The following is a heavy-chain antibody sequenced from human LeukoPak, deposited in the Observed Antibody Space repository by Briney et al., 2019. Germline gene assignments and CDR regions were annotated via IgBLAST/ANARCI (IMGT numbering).Heavy chain of an antibody. J-gene: IGHJ4*02. CDR2: IYYSGST. Sequence: SETLSLTCTVSGGSISSGDYYWSWIRQPPGKGLEWIGYIYYSGSTYYNPSLKSRVTISVDTSKNQFSLKLSSVTAADTAVYYCPRVGASSVSNQEDYWGQGTLVTFSS. V-gene: IGHV4-30-4*08. D-gene: IGHD3-22*01. CDR1: GGSISSGDYY. CDR3: PRVGASSVSNQEDY.